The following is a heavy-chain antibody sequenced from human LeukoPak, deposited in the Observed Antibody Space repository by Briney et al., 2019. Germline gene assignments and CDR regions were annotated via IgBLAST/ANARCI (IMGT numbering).Heavy chain of an antibody. V-gene: IGHV1-46*01. CDR2: INPSGGST. J-gene: IGHJ4*02. CDR1: GYTFTSYY. Sequence: ASVKVSCKASGYTFTSYYMHWVRQAPGQGLEWMGIINPSGGSTSYAQKFQGRVTMTRNTSISTAYMELSSLRSEDTAVYYCARGLGRTAMVTRGGVRFDYWGQGTLVTVSS. CDR3: ARGLGRTAMVTRGGVRFDY. D-gene: IGHD5-18*01.